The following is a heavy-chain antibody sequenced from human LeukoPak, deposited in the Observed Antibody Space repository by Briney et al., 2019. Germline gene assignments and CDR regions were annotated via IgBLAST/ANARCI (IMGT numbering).Heavy chain of an antibody. V-gene: IGHV4-34*01. Sequence: PSETLSLTCAVYGGSFSGYYWSWIRQPPGKGLEWIGEINHSGSTNYNPSLKSRVTISVDTSKNQFSLRLSSVTAADTAVYYCAKSYGDYNFHYYYYMDVWGKGTTVTISS. CDR2: INHSGST. CDR1: GGSFSGYY. J-gene: IGHJ6*03. D-gene: IGHD4-17*01. CDR3: AKSYGDYNFHYYYYMDV.